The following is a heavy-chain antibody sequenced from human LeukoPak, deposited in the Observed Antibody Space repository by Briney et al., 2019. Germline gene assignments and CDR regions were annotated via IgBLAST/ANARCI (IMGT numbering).Heavy chain of an antibody. Sequence: ASVKVSCKASGYTFASYGISWVRQAPGQGLEWMGWISAYNGNTNYAQNLQGRVTMTTDTSTTTAYMDLRSLRSDDTAVYYCARDLDDCGDRAFDPWGQGTLVTVSS. D-gene: IGHD4-17*01. V-gene: IGHV1-18*01. CDR1: GYTFASYG. J-gene: IGHJ5*02. CDR3: ARDLDDCGDRAFDP. CDR2: ISAYNGNT.